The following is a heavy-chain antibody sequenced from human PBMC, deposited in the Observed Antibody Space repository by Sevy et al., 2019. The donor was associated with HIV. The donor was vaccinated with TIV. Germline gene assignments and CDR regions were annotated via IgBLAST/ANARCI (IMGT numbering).Heavy chain of an antibody. D-gene: IGHD6-19*01. V-gene: IGHV3-53*01. CDR3: ARWGVVVAGRYDAFDI. J-gene: IGHJ3*02. Sequence: GGSLRLSCAASGFTVSSNYMSWVRQAPGKGLEWVSVIYSGGSTYYADSVKGRFTISRDNSKNTLYLQMNSLRAEDTAMYYCARWGVVVAGRYDAFDIWGQGTMVTVSS. CDR2: IYSGGST. CDR1: GFTVSSNY.